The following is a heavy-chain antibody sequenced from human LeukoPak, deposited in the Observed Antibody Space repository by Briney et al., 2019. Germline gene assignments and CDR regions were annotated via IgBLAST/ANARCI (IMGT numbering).Heavy chain of an antibody. V-gene: IGHV4-39*01. CDR2: IYYSGST. J-gene: IGHJ4*02. D-gene: IGHD3-10*01. CDR3: ARNSSYYNTGGFDY. CDR1: GASIRGSSYY. Sequence: SETLTLTCTVSGASIRGSSYYWAWIRQTPGKGLEWVGSIYYSGSTHYTPSLKSRLTMSVDTSKNQFSLRVSSVTAADTAVYYCARNSSYYNTGGFDYWGQGILVTVSS.